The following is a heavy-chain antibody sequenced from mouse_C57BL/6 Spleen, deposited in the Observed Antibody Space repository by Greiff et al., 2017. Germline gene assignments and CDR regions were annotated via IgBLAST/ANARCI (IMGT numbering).Heavy chain of an antibody. CDR2: ISDGGSYT. J-gene: IGHJ2*01. Sequence: DVKLVESGGGLVKPGGSLKLSCAASGFTFSSYAMSWVRQTPEKRLEWVATISDGGSYTYYPDNVKGRFTISRDNAKNNLYLQMSHLKSEDTAMYYCARLRDFDYWGQGTTLTVSS. CDR3: ARLRDFDY. CDR1: GFTFSSYA. V-gene: IGHV5-4*03.